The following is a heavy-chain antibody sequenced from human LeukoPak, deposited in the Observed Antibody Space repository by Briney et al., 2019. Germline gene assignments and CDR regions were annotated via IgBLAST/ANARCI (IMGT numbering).Heavy chain of an antibody. Sequence: GGALRLSCEASGFTFDAYAMHWVRQAPGKGLEWVSLINKDGSATYYADSVKGRFTISRDNSKNSLYLQMNSLRSEDTALYYCATWAFYHSLDVWGQGTTVTVSS. V-gene: IGHV3-43*02. D-gene: IGHD1-26*01. CDR1: GFTFDAYA. CDR3: ATWAFYHSLDV. CDR2: INKDGSAT. J-gene: IGHJ6*02.